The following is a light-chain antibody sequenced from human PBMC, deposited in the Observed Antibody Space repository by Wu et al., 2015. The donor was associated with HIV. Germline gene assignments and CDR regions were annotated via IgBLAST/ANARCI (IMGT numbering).Light chain of an antibody. J-gene: IGKJ4*01. V-gene: IGKV3-15*01. CDR3: QHYRDRRLS. CDR2: AAF. CDR1: QAISNN. Sequence: ILMTQSPATLSLSPGERVTLSCRASQAISNNLAWYHQVPGQSPRLLVYAAFTRATGTPARFSGSGSGTDFTLTISSLQPEDVGIYYCQHYRDRRLSFGGGTRVQI.